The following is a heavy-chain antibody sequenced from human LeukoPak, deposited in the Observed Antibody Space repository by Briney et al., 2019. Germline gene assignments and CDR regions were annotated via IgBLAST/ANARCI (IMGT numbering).Heavy chain of an antibody. CDR3: AREIRRWLLLNGAFDI. Sequence: SQTLSLTCTVSGGSISSGSYYWSWIRQPAGKGLEWIVRIYTSGSTNYNPSLKSRVTISVDTSKNQFSLKLSSVTAADTAVYYCAREIRRWLLLNGAFDIWGQGTMVTVSS. CDR2: IYTSGST. V-gene: IGHV4-61*02. CDR1: GGSISSGSYY. J-gene: IGHJ3*02. D-gene: IGHD3-22*01.